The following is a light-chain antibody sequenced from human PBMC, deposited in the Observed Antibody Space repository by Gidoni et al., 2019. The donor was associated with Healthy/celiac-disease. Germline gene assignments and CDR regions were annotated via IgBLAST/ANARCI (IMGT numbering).Light chain of an antibody. CDR1: QSCLYSSNNKNY. CDR2: WAS. Sequence: DIVMTQSPDSLAVSLGERATINCKSSQSCLYSSNNKNYLAWYQQKPGQPPKLLIYWASTRESGVPDRFSGSGAGTDFTLTISGLQAEDVAVYYCQQYYSTPPLFGQGTKLEIK. CDR3: QQYYSTPPL. V-gene: IGKV4-1*01. J-gene: IGKJ2*01.